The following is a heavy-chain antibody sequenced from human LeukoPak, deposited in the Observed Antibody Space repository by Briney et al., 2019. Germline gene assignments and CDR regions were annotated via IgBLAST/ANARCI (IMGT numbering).Heavy chain of an antibody. Sequence: GGSLRLSCAASGFTFSSYAMSWVRQAPGKGLEWVSAISDSGGSTYDADSVKGRFTISRDNSKNTLYLQMNSLRAEDTAVYYCARSKYVGTSWYYFDYWGQGTLVTVSS. D-gene: IGHD6-13*01. V-gene: IGHV3-23*01. J-gene: IGHJ4*02. CDR3: ARSKYVGTSWYYFDY. CDR2: ISDSGGST. CDR1: GFTFSSYA.